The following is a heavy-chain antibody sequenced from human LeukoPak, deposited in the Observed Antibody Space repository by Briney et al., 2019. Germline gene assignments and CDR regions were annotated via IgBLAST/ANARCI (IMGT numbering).Heavy chain of an antibody. D-gene: IGHD2-8*01. J-gene: IGHJ4*02. CDR1: GLTFSNYA. V-gene: IGHV3-23*01. CDR3: AKGYCTNGVCYFDY. Sequence: GGSLRLSCAASGLTFSNYAMSWVRQAPGKGLEWVSAIRGRGTSTYYADSVKGRFTISRDNSKNTLYLQMNSLRAEDTAVYYCAKGYCTNGVCYFDYWGQGTLVTVSS. CDR2: IRGRGTST.